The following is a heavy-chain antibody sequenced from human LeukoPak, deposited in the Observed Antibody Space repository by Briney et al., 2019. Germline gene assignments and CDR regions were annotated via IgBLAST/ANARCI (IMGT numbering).Heavy chain of an antibody. D-gene: IGHD4-23*01. CDR1: GGSISSYY. Sequence: PSETLSLTCTVSGGSISSYYWSWIRQPPGKGLEWIGYIYYSGRTKYNPSLKSRVTISVDTSKNQFSLKLSSVTAADTAVYYCARRNGGSTSYDYWGQGTLVTVSS. CDR2: IYYSGRT. V-gene: IGHV4-59*08. J-gene: IGHJ4*02. CDR3: ARRNGGSTSYDY.